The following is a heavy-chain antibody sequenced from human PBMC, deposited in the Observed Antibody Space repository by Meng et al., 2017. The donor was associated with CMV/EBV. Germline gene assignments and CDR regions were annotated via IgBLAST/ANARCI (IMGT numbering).Heavy chain of an antibody. V-gene: IGHV4-59*01. J-gene: IGHJ6*02. CDR2: IYYSRST. CDR3: ARDAGYYGMDV. CDR1: GGSISSYY. Sequence: SETLSLTCTVSGGSISSYYWSWIRQPPGKGLEWIGYIYYSRSTNYNPSLKSRVTISVDTSKNQFSLKLSSVTAADTAVYYCARDAGYYGMDVWGQGTTVTVSS.